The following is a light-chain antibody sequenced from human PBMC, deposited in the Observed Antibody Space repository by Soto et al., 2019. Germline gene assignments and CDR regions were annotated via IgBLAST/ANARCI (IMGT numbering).Light chain of an antibody. CDR3: QSYDSSLSVV. CDR2: VNS. J-gene: IGLJ2*01. CDR1: CSNIGAGYD. Sequence: QSVLTQPPSVSGAPGQRVTISCTGSCSNIGAGYDVHWYQQLPGTAPKLLIYVNSNRPSGVPDRFSGSKSGTSASLAITGLQAEDEADYYCQSYDSSLSVVFGGGTKLTVL. V-gene: IGLV1-40*01.